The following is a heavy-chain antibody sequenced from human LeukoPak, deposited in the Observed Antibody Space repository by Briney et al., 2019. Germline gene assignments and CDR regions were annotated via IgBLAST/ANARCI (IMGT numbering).Heavy chain of an antibody. V-gene: IGHV3-23*01. CDR1: GFTFSSYG. D-gene: IGHD3-16*02. CDR3: AKWVVYDYVWGSYRYFDY. J-gene: IGHJ4*02. Sequence: GGSLRLSCAASGFTFSSYGMSWVRQAPGKGLEWVSAISGSGGSTYYADSVKGRSTISRDNSKNTLYLQMNSLRAEDTAVYYCAKWVVYDYVWGSYRYFDYWGQGTLVTVSS. CDR2: ISGSGGST.